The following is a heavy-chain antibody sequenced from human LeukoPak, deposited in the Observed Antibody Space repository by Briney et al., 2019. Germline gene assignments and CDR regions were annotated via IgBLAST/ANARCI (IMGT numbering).Heavy chain of an antibody. J-gene: IGHJ4*02. D-gene: IGHD3-3*01. CDR3: AKDLDYDFWSNFDY. V-gene: IGHV3-53*01. CDR2: IYSGGST. Sequence: GGSLRLSCAASGLTVSSNYMSWVRQAPGKGLEWVSVIYSGGSTYYTDSVKGRFIISTDNSKNTLYLQMNSLRAEDTAVYYCAKDLDYDFWSNFDYWGQGTLVTVSS. CDR1: GLTVSSNY.